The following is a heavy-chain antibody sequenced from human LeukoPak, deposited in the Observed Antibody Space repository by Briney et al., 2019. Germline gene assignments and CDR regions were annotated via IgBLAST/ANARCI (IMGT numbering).Heavy chain of an antibody. V-gene: IGHV3-74*01. D-gene: IGHD2-2*01. J-gene: IGHJ4*02. CDR2: IESDGGRT. CDR3: ARVGHCSSTACVIDY. CDR1: GFTFSHYW. Sequence: GGSLRLSCTASGFTFSHYWMHWVRQAPGKGLVWVSLIESDGGRTDYADSLKGRFTISRDNAKNTLYLEMNSLRAEDTAVYYCARVGHCSSTACVIDYWGQGTLVTVSS.